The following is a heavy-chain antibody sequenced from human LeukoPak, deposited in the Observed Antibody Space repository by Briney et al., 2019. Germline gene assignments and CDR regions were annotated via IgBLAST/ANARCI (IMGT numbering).Heavy chain of an antibody. D-gene: IGHD3-16*01. Sequence: GGSLRLSCAASGFTFSGSAMHWVRQAPGKGLEGVGRIRSKAKSYATAYAAWGKGSFTISRDDSKNTAYLQMNSLKTGDTAVYYCTRQDGVFQFDYWGQGTLVTVSS. J-gene: IGHJ4*02. CDR1: GFTFSGSA. V-gene: IGHV3-73*01. CDR2: IRSKAKSYAT. CDR3: TRQDGVFQFDY.